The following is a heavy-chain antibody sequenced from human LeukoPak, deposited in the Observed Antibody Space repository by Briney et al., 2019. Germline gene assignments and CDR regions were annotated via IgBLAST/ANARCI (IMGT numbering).Heavy chain of an antibody. J-gene: IGHJ6*02. Sequence: PGASVKVSCKASGYTFTSYGISWVRQAPGQGLEWMGWISAYNGNTNYAQKVQGRVTMTTDTSTSTAYMELRSLRSDDTAVYYCAREETHHVYYGMDVWGQGTMVTVSS. CDR3: AREETHHVYYGMDV. V-gene: IGHV1-18*01. D-gene: IGHD1-14*01. CDR1: GYTFTSYG. CDR2: ISAYNGNT.